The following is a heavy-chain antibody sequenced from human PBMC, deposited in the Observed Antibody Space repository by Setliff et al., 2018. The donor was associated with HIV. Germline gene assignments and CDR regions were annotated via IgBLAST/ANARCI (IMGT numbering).Heavy chain of an antibody. J-gene: IGHJ4*02. D-gene: IGHD5-18*01. CDR1: GYNFTSYW. CDR2: IYPGDSDS. CDR3: ARAPRIQLWVGALVY. Sequence: PGESLKISCKGFGYNFTSYWIAWMRQIPGKGLEWMGIIYPGDSDSRYSPSFQGQVTISADKFISTAYLQWSSLKASDIAMYYCARAPRIQLWVGALVYWGQGTLVTAPQ. V-gene: IGHV5-51*01.